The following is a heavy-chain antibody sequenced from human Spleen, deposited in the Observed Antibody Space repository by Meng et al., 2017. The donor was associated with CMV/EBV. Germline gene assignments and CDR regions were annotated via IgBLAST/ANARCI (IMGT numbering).Heavy chain of an antibody. CDR3: ATETVVKPQPHYYYYGMDV. J-gene: IGHJ6*02. CDR2: ISVYNGDT. Sequence: ASVKVSCKASGYTFSSYGITWVRQAPGQGLEWMGWISVYNGDTKCAQKFQGRVTMTTDTSTSTAYMELSSLRSEDTAVYYCATETVVKPQPHYYYYGMDVWGQGTTVTVSS. D-gene: IGHD4-23*01. V-gene: IGHV1-18*01. CDR1: GYTFSSYG.